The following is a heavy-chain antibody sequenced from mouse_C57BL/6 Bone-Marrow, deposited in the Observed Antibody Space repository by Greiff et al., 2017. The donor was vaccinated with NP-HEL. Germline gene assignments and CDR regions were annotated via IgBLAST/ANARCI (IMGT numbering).Heavy chain of an antibody. CDR1: GFNIKNTY. V-gene: IGHV14-3*01. Sequence: VQLQQSVAELVRPGASVKLSCTASGFNIKNTYMHWVKQRPEPGLEWIGRIDPANGNTKYDPQFQGKATITAATSSHTAYRQLSSRTSEDTAIYYCARWPYGKDGDYWGQGTTLTVSS. D-gene: IGHD1-1*01. CDR3: ARWPYGKDGDY. CDR2: IDPANGNT. J-gene: IGHJ2*01.